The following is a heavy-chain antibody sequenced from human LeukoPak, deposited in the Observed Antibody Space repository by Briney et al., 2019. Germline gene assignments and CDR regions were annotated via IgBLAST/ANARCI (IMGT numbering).Heavy chain of an antibody. V-gene: IGHV3-7*01. CDR1: GFTFKNAW. Sequence: PGGSLRLSCEASGFTFKNAWMIWVRQAPGKGLEWVANIKEDGSEKYYVDSVKGRFTISRDNAKNSLYLQMNSLRAEDTAVYYCARGAEEEYCSGGSCSRYYYYYMDVWGKGTTVTVSS. J-gene: IGHJ6*03. D-gene: IGHD2-15*01. CDR3: ARGAEEEYCSGGSCSRYYYYYMDV. CDR2: IKEDGSEK.